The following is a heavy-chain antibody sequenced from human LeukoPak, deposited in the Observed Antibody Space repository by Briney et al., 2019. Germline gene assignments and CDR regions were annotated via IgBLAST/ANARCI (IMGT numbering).Heavy chain of an antibody. Sequence: GESLKISCQGSGYIFTSYWIGGVRQLPGKGLEWMGIIYPGDSDTRYSPSFQGQVTISADKSISTAYLQWSSLKASDTAMYYCARPPYDSSGYYLRDYWGQGTLVTVSS. D-gene: IGHD3-22*01. CDR1: GYIFTSYW. J-gene: IGHJ4*02. CDR2: IYPGDSDT. CDR3: ARPPYDSSGYYLRDY. V-gene: IGHV5-51*01.